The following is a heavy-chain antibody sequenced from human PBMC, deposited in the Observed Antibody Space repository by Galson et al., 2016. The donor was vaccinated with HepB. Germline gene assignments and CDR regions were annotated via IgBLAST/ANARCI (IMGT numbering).Heavy chain of an antibody. CDR2: IIPILDIP. D-gene: IGHD6-19*01. J-gene: IGHJ5*02. CDR1: GGTFRSDA. V-gene: IGHV1-69*04. Sequence: SCKASGGTFRSDAISWVRQAPGQGLEWMGRIIPILDIPNYAQKFQGRVTITADKSTSTVYMELSNLRSEDTAVYYCARYSSGWKSFDPWGQGTLVTVSS. CDR3: ARYSSGWKSFDP.